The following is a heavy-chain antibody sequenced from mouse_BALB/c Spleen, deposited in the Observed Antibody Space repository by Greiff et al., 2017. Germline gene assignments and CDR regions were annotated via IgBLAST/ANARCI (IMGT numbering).Heavy chain of an antibody. CDR3: ARNDYDGYFDY. V-gene: IGHV1S135*01. Sequence: EVQLQESGPELMKPGASVKISCKASGYSFTSYYMHWVKQSHGKSLEWIGYIDPFNGGTSYNQKFKGKATLTVDKSSSTAYMHLSSLTSEDSAVYYCARNDYDGYFDYWGQGTTLTVSS. CDR1: GYSFTSYY. D-gene: IGHD2-4*01. J-gene: IGHJ2*01. CDR2: IDPFNGGT.